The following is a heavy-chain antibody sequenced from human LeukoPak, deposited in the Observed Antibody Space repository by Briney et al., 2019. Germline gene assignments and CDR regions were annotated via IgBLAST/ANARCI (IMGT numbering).Heavy chain of an antibody. Sequence: GGSLRLSCAASGFTFSSYWMSWVRQAPGKGLEWVANIKQDGSEKYYVDSVKGRFTISRDNAKNSLYLQMNSLRVEDTAVYYCAHHCGTSQWCLGYWGQGTLVTVSS. CDR1: GFTFSSYW. CDR3: AHHCGTSQWCLGY. V-gene: IGHV3-7*01. CDR2: IKQDGSEK. J-gene: IGHJ4*02. D-gene: IGHD2-8*01.